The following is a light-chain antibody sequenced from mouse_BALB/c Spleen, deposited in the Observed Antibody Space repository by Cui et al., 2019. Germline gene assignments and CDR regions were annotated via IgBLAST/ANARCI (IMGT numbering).Light chain of an antibody. CDR3: QQYSSYTLT. CDR2: WAS. V-gene: IGKV6-23*01. CDR1: QDVGTA. Sequence: IVMTASLTFMSTSVGDSVSITCKASQDVGTAVAWYQQKPGQSPKLLIYWASTRNTGIPDRFTGSGSGTDFTLNISNVQSEDLADYFCQQYSSYTLTFGGGTKLEIK. J-gene: IGKJ1*01.